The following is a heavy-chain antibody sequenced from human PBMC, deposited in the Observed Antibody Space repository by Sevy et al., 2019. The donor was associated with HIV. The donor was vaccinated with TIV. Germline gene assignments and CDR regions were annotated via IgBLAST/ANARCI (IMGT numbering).Heavy chain of an antibody. Sequence: GGSLRLSCAASGFTFSSYGMHWVRQAPGKGLEWVAFIRYDGSNKYYADSVKGRFTISRDNSQNTLHLQMSSLRADDTAVYYCAKALNPALESMLEVNLRTLKGFDVWGQGTVVTVSS. D-gene: IGHD3-22*01. J-gene: IGHJ3*01. CDR2: IRYDGSNK. CDR3: AKALNPALESMLEVNLRTLKGFDV. V-gene: IGHV3-30*02. CDR1: GFTFSSYG.